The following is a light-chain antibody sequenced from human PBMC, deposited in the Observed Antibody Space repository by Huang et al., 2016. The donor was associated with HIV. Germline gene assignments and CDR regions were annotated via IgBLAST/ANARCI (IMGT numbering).Light chain of an antibody. Sequence: DIAMTQSPESLAVSLGERATVNCKSSRSILYSSNSKNYLASYQQKPGRPPKLLIYWASTRQAGVPDRCIGSGSGTDFTLTITSLQAEDVAVYYCQQYYSSPQTFGQGTKVEIK. CDR1: RSILYSSNSKNY. CDR3: QQYYSSPQT. V-gene: IGKV4-1*01. J-gene: IGKJ2*01. CDR2: WAS.